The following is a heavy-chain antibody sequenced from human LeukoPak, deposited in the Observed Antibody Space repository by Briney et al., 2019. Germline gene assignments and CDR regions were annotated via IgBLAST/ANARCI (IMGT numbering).Heavy chain of an antibody. Sequence: GESLKISCKGSGYSFTSYWIGWVRQMPGKGLEWMGIIYPGDSDTRYSPSFQGQVTISADRSISTAYLQWSSLKASDTAMYYCALPLADGYDYFDYWGQGTLVTVSS. CDR1: GYSFTSYW. D-gene: IGHD5-12*01. J-gene: IGHJ4*02. V-gene: IGHV5-51*01. CDR3: ALPLADGYDYFDY. CDR2: IYPGDSDT.